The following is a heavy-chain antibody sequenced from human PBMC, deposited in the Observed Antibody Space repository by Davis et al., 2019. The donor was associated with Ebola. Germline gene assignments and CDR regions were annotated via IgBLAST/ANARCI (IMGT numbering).Heavy chain of an antibody. J-gene: IGHJ4*02. D-gene: IGHD3-22*01. CDR3: ARDRYYYDSSGYYSFDY. V-gene: IGHV3-11*04. CDR1: GFTFSDYY. CDR2: IGTNSSTR. Sequence: PGGSLRLSCAASGFTFSDYYWNWIRQAPGKGLEWVSYIGTNSSTRYYADSVRGRFTISRDNAKRSLFLQMNSLRDEDTAVYYCARDRYYYDSSGYYSFDYWGQGTLVTVSS.